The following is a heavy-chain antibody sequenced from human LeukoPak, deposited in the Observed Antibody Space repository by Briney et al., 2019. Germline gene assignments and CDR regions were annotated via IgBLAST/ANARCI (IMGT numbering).Heavy chain of an antibody. CDR2: ISYDGSNK. Sequence: GGSLRLSRAASGFTFSSYAMHWVRQAPGKGLEWVAVISYDGSNKYYADSVRGRFTISRDNSKNTLYLQMNSPRAEDTAVSYCARGAYYDSSGYLSPRAFDIWGQGTMVTVSS. V-gene: IGHV3-30-3*01. CDR1: GFTFSSYA. J-gene: IGHJ3*02. CDR3: ARGAYYDSSGYLSPRAFDI. D-gene: IGHD3-22*01.